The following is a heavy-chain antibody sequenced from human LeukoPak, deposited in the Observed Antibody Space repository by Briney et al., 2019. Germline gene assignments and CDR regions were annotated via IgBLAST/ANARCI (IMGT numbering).Heavy chain of an antibody. V-gene: IGHV3-48*04. CDR2: ISSSSSTI. D-gene: IGHD6-13*01. J-gene: IGHJ4*02. CDR3: AKSSSWSPSFYFDY. CDR1: GFTFSSYS. Sequence: GGSLRLSCAASGFTFSSYSMNWVRQAPGKGLEWVSYISSSSSTIKYADSVKGRFTISRDNAKNSLYLQMNSLRAEDMALYYCAKSSSWSPSFYFDYWGQGTLVTVSS.